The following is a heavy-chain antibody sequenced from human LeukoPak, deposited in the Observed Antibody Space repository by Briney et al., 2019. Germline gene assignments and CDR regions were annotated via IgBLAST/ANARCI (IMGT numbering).Heavy chain of an antibody. CDR2: IYTSGST. J-gene: IGHJ4*02. CDR1: GGSISSGSYY. CDR3: ARDFGE. V-gene: IGHV4-61*02. Sequence: SETLSLTRTVSGGSISSGSYYWSWIRQPAGKGLEWIGRIYTSGSTNYNPSLKSRVTISLDTSENQFSLRLSSVTAADTAVYYCARDFGEWGQGKLVTVSS.